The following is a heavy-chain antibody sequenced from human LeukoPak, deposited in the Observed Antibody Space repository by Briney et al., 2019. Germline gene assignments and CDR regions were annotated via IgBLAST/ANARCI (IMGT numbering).Heavy chain of an antibody. CDR2: IIPIFGTP. D-gene: IGHD2-2*01. CDR1: GGTFSSYA. CDR3: ASCSSTSCSPFDY. Sequence: SVKVSCKASGGTFSSYAISWVRQAPGQGLEWMGGIIPIFGTPNYAQKFQGRVTITADESTSTAYMELSSLRSEDTAVYYCASCSSTSCSPFDYWGQGTLVTVSS. V-gene: IGHV1-69*01. J-gene: IGHJ4*02.